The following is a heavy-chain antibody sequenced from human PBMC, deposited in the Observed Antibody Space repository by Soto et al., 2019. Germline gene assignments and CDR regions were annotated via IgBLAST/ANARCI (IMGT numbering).Heavy chain of an antibody. CDR3: NAYCDFSGGHTTL. D-gene: IGHD3-3*01. CDR2: IKSKPDGETT. V-gene: IGHV3-15*07. CDR1: GFTLNNVW. Sequence: EVQLVESGGGLVKPGGSFGISCAASGFTLNNVWMHWVRQAPGKGLEWVGRIKSKPDGETTDYAETVKGRFTISRDDSKNTLYLQMNSLKTEDTAVYYCNAYCDFSGGHTTLWGQGALVTVTS. J-gene: IGHJ4*02.